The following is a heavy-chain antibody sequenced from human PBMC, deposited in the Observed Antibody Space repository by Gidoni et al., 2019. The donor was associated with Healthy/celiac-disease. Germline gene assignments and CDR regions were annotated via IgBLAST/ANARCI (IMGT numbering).Heavy chain of an antibody. CDR3: ARSYYYGSGSPYFDY. D-gene: IGHD3-10*01. CDR2: ISYDGSNK. CDR1: GFTFSSYA. Sequence: QVQLVESGGGVVQPGRSLRLSCAASGFTFSSYAMHCVRQAPGKGLEWVAVISYDGSNKYYADSVKGRFTISRDNSKNTLYLQMNSLRAEDTAVYYCARSYYYGSGSPYFDYWGQGTLVTVSS. V-gene: IGHV3-30*01. J-gene: IGHJ4*02.